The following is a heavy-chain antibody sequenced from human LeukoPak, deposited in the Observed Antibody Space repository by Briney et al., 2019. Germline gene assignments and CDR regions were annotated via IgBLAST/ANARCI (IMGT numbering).Heavy chain of an antibody. CDR1: GYTFTGYY. CDR2: INPNSGGT. J-gene: IGHJ6*03. V-gene: IGHV1-2*02. D-gene: IGHD3-3*01. CDR3: ARGNKYYDFLMDV. Sequence: ASVKVSCKASGYTFTGYYMHWVRQAPGQGREWMGWINPNSGGTNYAQKFQGRVTMTRDTSISTAYMGLSRLRSDDTAVYYCARGNKYYDFLMDVWGKGTTVTVSS.